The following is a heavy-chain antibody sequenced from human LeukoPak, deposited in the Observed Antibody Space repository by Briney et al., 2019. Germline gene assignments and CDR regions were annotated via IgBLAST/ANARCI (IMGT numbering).Heavy chain of an antibody. J-gene: IGHJ4*02. CDR3: ARVSEVPAATYFDY. CDR1: GGSISSGSYY. CDR2: IYYSGST. D-gene: IGHD2-2*01. V-gene: IGHV4-30-4*08. Sequence: PSETLSLTCTVSGGSISSGSYYWSWIRQPPGKGLEWIGYIYYSGSTYYNPSLKSRVTISVDTSKDQFSLKLSSVTAADTAVYYCARVSEVPAATYFDYWGQGTLVTVSS.